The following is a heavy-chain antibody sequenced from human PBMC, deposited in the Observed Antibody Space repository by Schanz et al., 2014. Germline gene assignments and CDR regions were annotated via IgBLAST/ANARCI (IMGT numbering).Heavy chain of an antibody. V-gene: IGHV1-69*09. Sequence: QVQLVQSGSELKKPGASVKVSCKASGYTFTDYGVIWVRQAPGQGLEWMGRIIPILGIANYAQKFQGRVTITTDRSTSTAYMELSSLRSEDTAVYFCARDLTVDTGYVVHYYYYGMDVWGQGTTXTVSS. CDR1: GYTFTDYG. CDR3: ARDLTVDTGYVVHYYYYGMDV. D-gene: IGHD5-12*01. CDR2: IIPILGIA. J-gene: IGHJ6*02.